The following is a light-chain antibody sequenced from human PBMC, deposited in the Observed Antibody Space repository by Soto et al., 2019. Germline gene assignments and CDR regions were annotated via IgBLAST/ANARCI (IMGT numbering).Light chain of an antibody. V-gene: IGLV2-8*01. CDR2: EVS. Sequence: QSALTQPPSASGSPGQSVTISCTGTSSDVGGYNYVSWYQQHPGKAPKLMIYEVSKRPSGVPDRFSGSKSGNTASLTVSGLQAEDEADYYCTSYTNNNALIFGGGTKVTVL. CDR3: TSYTNNNALI. CDR1: SSDVGGYNY. J-gene: IGLJ2*01.